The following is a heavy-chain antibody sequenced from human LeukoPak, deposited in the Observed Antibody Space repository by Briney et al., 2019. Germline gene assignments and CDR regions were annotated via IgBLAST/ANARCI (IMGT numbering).Heavy chain of an antibody. CDR2: MSGSGGMT. V-gene: IGHV3-23*01. CDR3: ARGYCSSTSCYLRWDYYYYYMDV. CDR1: GFTFSSFA. D-gene: IGHD2-2*01. J-gene: IGHJ6*03. Sequence: GTLRLSCAASGFTFSSFAMSWVRQAPGEGLEWVSAMSGSGGMTYSADSVKGRFTISRDNAKNSLCLQMNSLRAEDTAVYYCARGYCSSTSCYLRWDYYYYYMDVWGKGTTVTVSS.